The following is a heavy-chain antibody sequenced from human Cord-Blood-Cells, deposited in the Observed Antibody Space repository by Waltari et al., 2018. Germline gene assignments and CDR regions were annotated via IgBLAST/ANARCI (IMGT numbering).Heavy chain of an antibody. V-gene: IGHV2-5*02. D-gene: IGHD6-19*01. J-gene: IGHJ4*02. Sequence: QITLKESGPTLVKPTQTLTLTCTFSGFSLSTSGVGVGWIRQPPGKALEWLALIYWDDDKRYSPSLKNRLTITKDTSKNQVVLTMTNMDPVDTATYYCAHRRVGWATYYFDYWGQGTLVTVSS. CDR3: AHRRVGWATYYFDY. CDR1: GFSLSTSGVG. CDR2: IYWDDDK.